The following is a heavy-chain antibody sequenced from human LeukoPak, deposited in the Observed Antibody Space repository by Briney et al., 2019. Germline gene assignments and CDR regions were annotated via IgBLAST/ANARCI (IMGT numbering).Heavy chain of an antibody. J-gene: IGHJ5*02. CDR1: GFTFGDYA. V-gene: IGHV3-74*01. D-gene: IGHD3-10*01. CDR2: ISPDGSRT. CDR3: ARVALGSYNWFDP. Sequence: GGSLRLSCAASGFTFGDYAMHWVRQAPGKGLVWVSRISPDGSRTTYADSVKGRFTISRDNAKNTVYLQMNSLRAEDTAVYYCARVALGSYNWFDPWGQGTLVTVSS.